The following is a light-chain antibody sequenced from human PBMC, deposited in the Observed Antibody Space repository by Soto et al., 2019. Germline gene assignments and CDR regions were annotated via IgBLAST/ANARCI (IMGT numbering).Light chain of an antibody. V-gene: IGKV3-11*01. J-gene: IGKJ4*01. CDR1: QSVSSY. CDR2: DAS. CDR3: QQRSNWPPALT. Sequence: EIVLTQSPATLSLSPGERATLSCRASQSVSSYLAWYQQKPGQAPRLLIYDASNRATGIPARFSGSGSGTDSTLNISSLEPEDFAVYYCQQRSNWPPALTFGGGTKVEIK.